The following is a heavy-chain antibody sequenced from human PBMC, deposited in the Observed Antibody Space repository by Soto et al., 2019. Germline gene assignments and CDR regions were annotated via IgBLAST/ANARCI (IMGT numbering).Heavy chain of an antibody. CDR1: GFTFSDYY. D-gene: IGHD6-13*01. CDR2: INSSSTYT. Sequence: GGSLRLSCAASGFTFSDYYMSWIRQAPGKGLEWVSYINSSSTYTNYADSVKGRFTISRDNAKNSLYLQMNSLRAEDTAVYYCARIIAAAGGRRYFDLWGRGTLVTVSS. J-gene: IGHJ2*01. V-gene: IGHV3-11*03. CDR3: ARIIAAAGGRRYFDL.